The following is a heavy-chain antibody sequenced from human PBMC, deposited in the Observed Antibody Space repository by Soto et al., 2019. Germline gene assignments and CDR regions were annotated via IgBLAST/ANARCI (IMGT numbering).Heavy chain of an antibody. CDR3: ARVRDYYDSSGYYFPLFDY. Sequence: EVQLVESGGGLVKPGGSLRLSCAASGFTFSSYSMNWVRQAPGKGLEWVSSISSSSSYIYYADSVKGRFTISRDNAKNSLYLQMNSRRAEDTAVYYCARVRDYYDSSGYYFPLFDYWGQGTLVTVSS. J-gene: IGHJ4*02. D-gene: IGHD3-22*01. CDR1: GFTFSSYS. CDR2: ISSSSSYI. V-gene: IGHV3-21*01.